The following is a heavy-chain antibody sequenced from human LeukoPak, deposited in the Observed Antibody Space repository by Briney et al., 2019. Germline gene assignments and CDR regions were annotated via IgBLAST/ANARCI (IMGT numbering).Heavy chain of an antibody. CDR3: ARGSVGPDC. CDR1: GFTFSNYW. CDR2: TNTDGTST. D-gene: IGHD1-26*01. V-gene: IGHV3-74*01. J-gene: IGHJ4*02. Sequence: PGGSLRLSCAASGFTFSNYWMHWVRQAPGKGLEWVSRTNTDGTSTIYADSVRGRFTISRDNAKNTVYLQMNSLRAEDTAVYYCARGSVGPDCWGQGTLVTVSS.